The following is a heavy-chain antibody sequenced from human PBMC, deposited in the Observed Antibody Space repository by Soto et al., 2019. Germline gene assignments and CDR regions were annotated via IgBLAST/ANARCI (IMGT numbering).Heavy chain of an antibody. CDR2: VYYSGTT. CDR1: GGSVSDKTYY. CDR3: ARTTAVPNSLRSRYFFDY. D-gene: IGHD4-17*01. J-gene: IGHJ4*02. V-gene: IGHV4-61*01. Sequence: SETLSLTCSVSGGSVSDKTYYWSWIRQPPGKRLEWIGYVYYSGTTNYNPSLKSRVTISVDLYKNQFSLRLSSVTTADTALYYCARTTAVPNSLRSRYFFDYWGQGTLGTVSS.